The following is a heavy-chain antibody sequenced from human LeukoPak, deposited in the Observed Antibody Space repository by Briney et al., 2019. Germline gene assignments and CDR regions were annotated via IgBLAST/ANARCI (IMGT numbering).Heavy chain of an antibody. D-gene: IGHD6-19*01. Sequence: PGGSLRLSCAASGFTFSSYGMHWVRQAPGKGLEWVAVISYDGSNKYYADSVKGRFTISRDNSKNTLYLQMNSLRAEDTAVYYCASGYSSGWSGYWGQGTLVTVSS. CDR3: ASGYSSGWSGY. CDR1: GFTFSSYG. J-gene: IGHJ4*02. V-gene: IGHV3-30*03. CDR2: ISYDGSNK.